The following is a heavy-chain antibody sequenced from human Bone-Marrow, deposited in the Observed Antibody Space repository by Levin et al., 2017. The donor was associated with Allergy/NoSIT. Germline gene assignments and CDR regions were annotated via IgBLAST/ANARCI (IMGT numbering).Heavy chain of an antibody. CDR1: GFTFSDYY. CDR2: ISSSGSTI. CDR3: ARDQYDSSGYYFDY. V-gene: IGHV3-11*01. Sequence: TGGSLRLSCAASGFTFSDYYMSWIRQAPGKGLEWVSYISSSGSTIYYADSVKGRFTISRDNAKNSLYLQMNSLRAEDTAVYYCARDQYDSSGYYFDYWGQGTLVTVSS. D-gene: IGHD3-22*01. J-gene: IGHJ4*02.